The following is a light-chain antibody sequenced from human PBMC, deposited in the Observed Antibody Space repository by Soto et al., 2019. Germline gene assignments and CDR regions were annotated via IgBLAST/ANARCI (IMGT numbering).Light chain of an antibody. J-gene: IGKJ1*01. CDR2: VAS. V-gene: IGKV3-20*01. CDR1: QSVSSSY. Sequence: IVLTQSPATLSLSPGESPTLSCKASQSVSSSYFAWYQRKPDQAPRLFIHVASSRATGIPDRFSGSGSGTDFSLTISRLEPQDFAVYYCQQYGSSFPPWTFGQGTKVDI. CDR3: QQYGSSFPPWT.